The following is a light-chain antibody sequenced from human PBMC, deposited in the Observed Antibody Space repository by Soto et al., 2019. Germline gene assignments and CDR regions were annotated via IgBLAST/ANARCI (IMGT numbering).Light chain of an antibody. Sequence: EIVLTQSPGTLSLSPGDRATLSCRASQSVSSSYLAWYQQKPGQAPRVXSYGASSRATGIPDRFSGSGSGTEFTLTISRLEPEDFEVYYCQQYGSSPWTFGQGTKVDIK. CDR2: GAS. J-gene: IGKJ1*01. V-gene: IGKV3-20*01. CDR3: QQYGSSPWT. CDR1: QSVSSSY.